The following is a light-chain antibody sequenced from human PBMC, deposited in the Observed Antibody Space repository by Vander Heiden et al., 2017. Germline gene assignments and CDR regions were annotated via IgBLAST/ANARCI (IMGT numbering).Light chain of an antibody. CDR3: HQYDSYLFT. CDR1: QSISSW. V-gene: IGKV1-5*03. J-gene: IGKJ3*01. Sequence: DIQMTQSPSTLSASVGDRVTITCRASQSISSWLAWYQQKPGRAPKVLIYKASNLESGVPSRFSGSGSGTEFTLTISSLQPDDSATYYCHQYDSYLFTFGPGTKVDIK. CDR2: KAS.